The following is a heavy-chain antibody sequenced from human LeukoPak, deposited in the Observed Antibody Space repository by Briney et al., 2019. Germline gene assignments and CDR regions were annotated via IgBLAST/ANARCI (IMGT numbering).Heavy chain of an antibody. CDR2: IRGKANNYAI. Sequence: PGGSLRLSCAASGFSFSGSAMHWARQAPGKGLEWVGRIRGKANNYAIAYAASVKGRFTISRDDSKNTAYLQMNSLKTDDTAVYYCTRQGDTNDYYLDYWGQGTLVTVSS. CDR3: TRQGDTNDYYLDY. J-gene: IGHJ4*02. D-gene: IGHD2-8*01. V-gene: IGHV3-73*01. CDR1: GFSFSGSA.